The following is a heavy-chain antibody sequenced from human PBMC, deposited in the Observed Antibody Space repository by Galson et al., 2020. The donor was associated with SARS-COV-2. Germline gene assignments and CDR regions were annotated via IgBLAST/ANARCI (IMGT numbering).Heavy chain of an antibody. CDR3: AGLSPEADIVVVPGMDV. CDR2: ISAYNGNT. J-gene: IGHJ6*03. Sequence: ASVKVSCKASGYTFTSYGISWVRQAPGQGLEWMGWISAYNGNTNYAQKLQGRVTMTTDTSTSTAYMELSSLRSDDTAVYYCAGLSPEADIVVVPGMDVWGKGTTVTVSS. V-gene: IGHV1-18*01. CDR1: GYTFTSYG. D-gene: IGHD2-2*01.